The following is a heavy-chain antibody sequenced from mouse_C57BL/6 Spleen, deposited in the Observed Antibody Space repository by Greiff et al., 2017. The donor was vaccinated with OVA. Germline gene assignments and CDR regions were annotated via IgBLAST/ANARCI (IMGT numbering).Heavy chain of an antibody. D-gene: IGHD3-1*01. CDR1: GYTFTDYE. Sequence: QVQLKESGAELVRPGASVTLSCKASGYTFTDYEMHWVKQTPVHGLEWIGAIDPETGGTAYNQKFKGKAILTADKSSSTAYMELRSLTSEDSAVYYCTRSGGGAMDYWGQGTSVTVSS. CDR3: TRSGGGAMDY. V-gene: IGHV1-15*01. J-gene: IGHJ4*01. CDR2: IDPETGGT.